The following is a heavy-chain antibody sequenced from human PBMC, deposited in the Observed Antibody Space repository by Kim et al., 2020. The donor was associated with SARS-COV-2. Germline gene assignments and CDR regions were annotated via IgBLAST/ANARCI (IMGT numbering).Heavy chain of an antibody. V-gene: IGHV3-23*01. Sequence: GGSLRLSCAASGFTFSSYAMSWVRQAPGKGLEWVSAISGSGGSTYYADSVKGRFTISRDNSKNTLYLQMNSLRAEDTAVYYCAKKGPLPPQGRSRWELLLDYYYYGMDVWGQGTTVTVSS. CDR1: GFTFSSYA. J-gene: IGHJ6*02. CDR3: AKKGPLPPQGRSRWELLLDYYYYGMDV. D-gene: IGHD1-26*01. CDR2: ISGSGGST.